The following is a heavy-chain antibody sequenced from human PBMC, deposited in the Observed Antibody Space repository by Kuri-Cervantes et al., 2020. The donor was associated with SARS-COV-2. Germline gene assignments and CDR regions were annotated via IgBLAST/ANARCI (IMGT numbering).Heavy chain of an antibody. J-gene: IGHJ6*02. CDR2: ISSSSSYI. CDR1: GFTFSSYS. Sequence: GGSLRLSCAASGFTFSSYSMNWVRQAPGKGLEWVSSISSSSSYIYYADSVKGRFTISRDNAKKSLYLQMNSLRAEDTAVYYCATTVVVPAAYYYYGMDVWGQGTTVTVSS. V-gene: IGHV3-21*01. D-gene: IGHD2-2*01. CDR3: ATTVVVPAAYYYYGMDV.